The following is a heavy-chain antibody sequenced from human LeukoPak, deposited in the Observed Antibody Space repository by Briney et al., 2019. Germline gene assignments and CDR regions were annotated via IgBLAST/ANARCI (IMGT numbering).Heavy chain of an antibody. V-gene: IGHV3-74*01. D-gene: IGHD3-3*01. Sequence: GSLSLSCAASGFPFSSYWMNWARHAPGQGLVWVSRIKGDGISTNYADSVKGRFTISRDIAKNTLYLQMNSLRAEDTGVYYCAKDHYWSIDYWGRGTLVTVSS. J-gene: IGHJ4*02. CDR1: GFPFSSYW. CDR2: IKGDGIST. CDR3: AKDHYWSIDY.